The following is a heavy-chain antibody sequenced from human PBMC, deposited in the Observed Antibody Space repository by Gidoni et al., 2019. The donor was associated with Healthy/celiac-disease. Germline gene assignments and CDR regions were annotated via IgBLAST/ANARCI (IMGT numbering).Heavy chain of an antibody. CDR2: IKQDGSEK. Sequence: EVQLLESGGGWVQPGGSLRLSCAAPGSTFISYWMSWVRQAPGKGLEWVANIKQDGSEKYYVDSVKGRLTISRDNAKNSLYLQMNSLRAEDTAVYYCAREGVLLWFGEFPDYWGQGTLVTVSS. CDR3: AREGVLLWFGEFPDY. CDR1: GSTFISYW. V-gene: IGHV3-7*05. J-gene: IGHJ4*02. D-gene: IGHD3-10*01.